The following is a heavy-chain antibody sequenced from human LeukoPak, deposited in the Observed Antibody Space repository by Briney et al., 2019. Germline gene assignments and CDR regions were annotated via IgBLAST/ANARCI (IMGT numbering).Heavy chain of an antibody. Sequence: PGGSLRLSCAASGFTFSSYAMHWVRQAPGKGLEWVAVISYDGSNKYYADSVKGRFTISRDNSKNTLYLQMNSLRAEDTAVYYCAKGGYSYGNGFDYWGQGTLVTVSS. J-gene: IGHJ4*02. CDR2: ISYDGSNK. CDR3: AKGGYSYGNGFDY. CDR1: GFTFSSYA. D-gene: IGHD5-18*01. V-gene: IGHV3-30-3*01.